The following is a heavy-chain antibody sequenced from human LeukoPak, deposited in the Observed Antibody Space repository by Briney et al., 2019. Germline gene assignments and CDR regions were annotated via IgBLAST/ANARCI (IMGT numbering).Heavy chain of an antibody. Sequence: GGSLRLSCAASGFTFSSYGMHWVRQALGKGLEWVAFIRYDGSNKYYADSVKGRFTISRDNSKNTLFLQMNSLRAEDTAVYYCAGRNYYDSTGYWNWWGHGILVTVSS. D-gene: IGHD3-22*01. CDR3: AGRNYYDSTGYWNW. V-gene: IGHV3-30*02. CDR1: GFTFSSYG. CDR2: IRYDGSNK. J-gene: IGHJ4*01.